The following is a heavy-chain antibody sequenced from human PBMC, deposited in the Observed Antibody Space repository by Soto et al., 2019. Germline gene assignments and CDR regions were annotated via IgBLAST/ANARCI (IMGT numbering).Heavy chain of an antibody. CDR1: GGSFSGYY. CDR3: ARGVTTGLYYYYYYMDV. J-gene: IGHJ6*03. Sequence: SETLSLTCAVDGGSFSGYYLSWIRQPPGKGLEWIGEINHSGSTNYNPSLKSRVTISVDTSKNQFSLKLSSVTAADTAVYYCARGVTTGLYYYYYYMDVWGKGTTVTVSS. V-gene: IGHV4-34*01. CDR2: INHSGST. D-gene: IGHD4-17*01.